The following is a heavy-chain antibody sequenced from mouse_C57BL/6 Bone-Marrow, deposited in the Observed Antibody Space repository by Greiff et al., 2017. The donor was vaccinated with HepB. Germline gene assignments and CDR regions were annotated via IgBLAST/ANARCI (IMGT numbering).Heavy chain of an antibody. CDR1: GYTFTSYW. V-gene: IGHV1-61*01. CDR3: ARGDGYYHDY. D-gene: IGHD2-3*01. CDR2: IYPSDSET. J-gene: IGHJ2*01. Sequence: QVQLQQPGAELVRPGSSVKLSCKASGYTFTSYWMDWVKQRPGQGLEWIGNIYPSDSETHYNQKFKDKATLTVDKSSSTAYMQLSSLTSEDSAVYYCARGDGYYHDYWGQGTTLTVSS.